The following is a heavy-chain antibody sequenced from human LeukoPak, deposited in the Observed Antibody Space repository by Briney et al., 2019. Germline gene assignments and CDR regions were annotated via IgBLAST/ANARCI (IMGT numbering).Heavy chain of an antibody. D-gene: IGHD1-26*01. V-gene: IGHV4-39*01. CDR3: ASRAAVLGGLFDY. CDR1: GGSISSSSYY. CDR2: IYYSGST. J-gene: IGHJ4*02. Sequence: SETLSLTGTVSGGSISSSSYYWGWIRQPPGKGLEWIGSIYYSGSTYYNPSLKSRVTISVDTSKNQFSLKLSSVTAADTAVYYCASRAAVLGGLFDYWGQGTLVTVSS.